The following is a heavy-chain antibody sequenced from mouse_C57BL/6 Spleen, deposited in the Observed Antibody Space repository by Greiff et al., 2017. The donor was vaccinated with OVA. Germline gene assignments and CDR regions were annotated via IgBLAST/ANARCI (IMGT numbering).Heavy chain of an antibody. V-gene: IGHV1-5*01. CDR1: GYTFTSYW. CDR2: IYPGNSDT. CDR3: TRDDYYDPAWFAY. D-gene: IGHD1-1*02. Sequence: VQLKQSGTVLARPGASVKMSCKTSGYTFTSYWMHWVKQRPGQGLEWIGAIYPGNSDTSYNQKFKGKAKLTAVTSASTAYMELSSLTNEDSAVYYCTRDDYYDPAWFAYWGQGTLVTVSA. J-gene: IGHJ3*01.